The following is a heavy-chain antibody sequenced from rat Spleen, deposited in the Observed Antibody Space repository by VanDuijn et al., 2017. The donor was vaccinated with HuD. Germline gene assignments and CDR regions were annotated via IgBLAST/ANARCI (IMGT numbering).Heavy chain of an antibody. CDR2: IWGNGET. D-gene: IGHD1-2*01. V-gene: IGHV2S61*01. CDR1: GFSLTSWH. Sequence: QVQLKESGPGLVKPSETLSLTCTVSGFSLTSWHINWVRQPPGKGLEWMGVIWGNGETNSTSALKSRLSISRDNSRSQVFLKMNNLQTEDTAMYFCARSDYSSPYYFDYWGQGVMVTVSS. J-gene: IGHJ2*01. CDR3: ARSDYSSPYYFDY.